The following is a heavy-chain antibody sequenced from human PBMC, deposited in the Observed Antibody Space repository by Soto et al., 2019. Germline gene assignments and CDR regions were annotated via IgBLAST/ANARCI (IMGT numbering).Heavy chain of an antibody. D-gene: IGHD6-6*01. CDR3: ARGLLSSSSSSDY. CDR1: GGTFSSYA. CDR2: ITPIFGTA. Sequence: SVKVSCKASGGTFSSYAISWVRQAPGQGLEWMGGITPIFGTANYAQKFQGRVTITADESTSTAYMELSSLRSEDTAVYYCARGLLSSSSSSDYWGQGTLVTVSS. V-gene: IGHV1-69*13. J-gene: IGHJ4*02.